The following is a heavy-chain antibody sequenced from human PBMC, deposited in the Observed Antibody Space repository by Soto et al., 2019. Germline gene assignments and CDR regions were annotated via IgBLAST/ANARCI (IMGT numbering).Heavy chain of an antibody. J-gene: IGHJ6*02. D-gene: IGHD7-27*01. Sequence: SETLSLTCGVSGGSITTYKWWTWVRQTPGKGLEWIGEIYDSGNTRYNPSLKSRVTISKDTSKNELSLKLDSVTVADTAVYYCATCQLGEYYYAMDIWGQGTTVTVSS. V-gene: IGHV4-4*02. CDR3: ATCQLGEYYYAMDI. CDR2: IYDSGNT. CDR1: GGSITTYKW.